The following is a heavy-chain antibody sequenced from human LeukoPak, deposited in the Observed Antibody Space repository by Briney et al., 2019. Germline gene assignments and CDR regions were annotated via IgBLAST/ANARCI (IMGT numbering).Heavy chain of an antibody. V-gene: IGHV3-23*01. CDR2: ISDSGGRT. Sequence: GGSPRLSCAVSGITLSNYGRSWVRQAPGKGLEWVAGISDSGGRTNYADSVKGRFTISRDNPKNTLYLQMNSLRAEDTAVYFCAKRGVVIRVILVGFHKEAYYFDSWGQGALVTVSS. CDR3: AKRGVVIRVILVGFHKEAYYFDS. D-gene: IGHD3-22*01. CDR1: GITLSNYG. J-gene: IGHJ4*02.